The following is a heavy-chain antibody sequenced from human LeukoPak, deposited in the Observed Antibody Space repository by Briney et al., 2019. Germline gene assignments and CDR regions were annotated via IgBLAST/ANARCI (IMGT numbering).Heavy chain of an antibody. CDR1: GGSISSYY. CDR2: IYYSGST. Sequence: PSETLSLTCTVSGGSISSYYWSWIRQPPGKGLEWIGYIYYSGSTNYNPSLKSRVTISVDTSENQFSLKLSSVTAADTAVYYCARHGGDYYDSSGYFDYWGQGTLVTVSS. D-gene: IGHD3-22*01. CDR3: ARHGGDYYDSSGYFDY. J-gene: IGHJ4*02. V-gene: IGHV4-59*08.